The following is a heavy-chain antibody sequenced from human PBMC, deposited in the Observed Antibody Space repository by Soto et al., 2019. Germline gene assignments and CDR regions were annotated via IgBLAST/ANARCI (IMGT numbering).Heavy chain of an antibody. V-gene: IGHV3-30-3*01. J-gene: IGHJ3*02. Sequence: QVQLVESGGGVVQPGRSLRLSCAASEFTFSDYAMHWVRQAPGKGLEWVAVISDDGDKVFYADSMKDRLTISRDNSKSTLFLQMTRLAPEDTALYYCARAHYHDSSGPNGHAFDIWGQGTLVTVSS. CDR2: ISDDGDKV. CDR1: EFTFSDYA. D-gene: IGHD3-22*01. CDR3: ARAHYHDSSGPNGHAFDI.